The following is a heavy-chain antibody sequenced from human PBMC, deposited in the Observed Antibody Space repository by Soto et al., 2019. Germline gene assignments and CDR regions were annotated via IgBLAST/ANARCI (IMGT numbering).Heavy chain of an antibody. J-gene: IGHJ5*02. CDR2: IKQDESEK. D-gene: IGHD1-7*01. CDR1: GFTFSSYW. CDR3: ARGANWNYSWFDP. V-gene: IGHV3-7*01. Sequence: GGSLRLSCAASGFTFSSYWMSWVRQAPGKGLEWVANIKQDESEKYYVDSVKGRFTISRDNAKNSLYLQMNSLRAEDTAVYYCARGANWNYSWFDPWGQGTLVTVSS.